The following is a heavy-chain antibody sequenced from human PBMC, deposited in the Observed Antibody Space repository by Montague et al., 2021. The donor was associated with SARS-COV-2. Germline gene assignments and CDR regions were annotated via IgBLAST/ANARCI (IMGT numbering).Heavy chain of an antibody. D-gene: IGHD3-16*01. CDR3: ARDQSRGDDYYYYGMDD. V-gene: IGHV3-48*02. Sequence: SLRLSCAASGFTFSSYNMNWVRQAPGKGLEWVSSISSTSSTIYSADSVKGRFTISRDNAKNSLNLQMNSLRDEDTAVYYCARDQSRGDDYYYYGMDDWGQGTTVTVSS. CDR2: ISSTSSTI. J-gene: IGHJ6*02. CDR1: GFTFSSYN.